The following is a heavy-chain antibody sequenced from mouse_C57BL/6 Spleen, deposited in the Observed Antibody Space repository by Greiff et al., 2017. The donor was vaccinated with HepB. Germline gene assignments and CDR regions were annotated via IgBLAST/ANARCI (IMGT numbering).Heavy chain of an antibody. CDR2: IYPGDGDT. CDR3: AREGDWYFDV. CDR1: GYAFSSSW. Sequence: QVQLQQSGPELVKPGASVKISCKASGYAFSSSWMNWVKQRPGKGLEWIGRIYPGDGDTNYNGKFKGKATLTADKSTSTDSMQLSSLTSEDSAGYFCAREGDWYFDVSGTGTTVTFSS. V-gene: IGHV1-82*01. J-gene: IGHJ1*03.